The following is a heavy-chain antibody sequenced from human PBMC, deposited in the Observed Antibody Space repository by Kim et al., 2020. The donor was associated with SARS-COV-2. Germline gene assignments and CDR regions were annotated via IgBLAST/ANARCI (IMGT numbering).Heavy chain of an antibody. V-gene: IGHV3-74*01. Sequence: DSLKGRFPISRDNAKNTLYLHMNSLRAEDTAVYYCASTGMATIDPSFDYWGQGTLVTVSS. D-gene: IGHD5-12*01. J-gene: IGHJ4*02. CDR3: ASTGMATIDPSFDY.